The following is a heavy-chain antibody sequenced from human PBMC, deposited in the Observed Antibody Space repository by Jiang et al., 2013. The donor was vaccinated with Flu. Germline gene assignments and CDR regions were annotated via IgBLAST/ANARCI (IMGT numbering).Heavy chain of an antibody. D-gene: IGHD1-14*01. J-gene: IGHJ4*02. CDR2: MNPNSGNT. Sequence: PGSSVKVSCKASGYTFTSYDINWVRQATGQGLEWMGWMNPNSGNTGYAQKFQGRVTMTRNTSISTAYMELSSLRSEDTAVYYCARARTGARGRTDYWGQGTLVTVSS. CDR3: ARARTGARGRTDY. V-gene: IGHV1-8*01. CDR1: GYTFTSYD.